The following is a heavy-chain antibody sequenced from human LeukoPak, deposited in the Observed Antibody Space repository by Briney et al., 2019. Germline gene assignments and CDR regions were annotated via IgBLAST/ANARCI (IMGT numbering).Heavy chain of an antibody. D-gene: IGHD4-17*01. CDR2: INPSGGST. CDR3: ARDNHYGDYEDFDY. J-gene: IGHJ4*02. V-gene: IGHV1-46*03. CDR1: GGTFISYA. Sequence: ASVKVSCKASGGTFISYAISWVRQAPGQGLEWMGIINPSGGSTSYAQKFQGRVTMTRDTSTSTVYMELSSLRSEDTAVYYCARDNHYGDYEDFDYWGQGTLVTVSS.